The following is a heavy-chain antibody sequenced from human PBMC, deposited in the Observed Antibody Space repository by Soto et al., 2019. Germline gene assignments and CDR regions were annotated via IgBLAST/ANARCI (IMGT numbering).Heavy chain of an antibody. CDR1: GGTFSSYA. CDR2: IIPIFGTA. CDR3: ASGDYDVWGGPGGGMDV. V-gene: IGHV1-69*12. J-gene: IGHJ6*02. D-gene: IGHD3-3*01. Sequence: QVQLVQSGAEVKKPGSSVKVSCKASGGTFSSYAISWVRQAPGQGLEWMGGIIPIFGTANYAQKFQGRVTMPEDESTSAAYMELGSLRSEDTAVYYCASGDYDVWGGPGGGMDVWGQGTTVTVSS.